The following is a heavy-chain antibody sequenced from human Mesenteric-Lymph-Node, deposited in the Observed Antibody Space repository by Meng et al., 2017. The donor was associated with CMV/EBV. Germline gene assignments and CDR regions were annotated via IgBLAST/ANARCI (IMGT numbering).Heavy chain of an antibody. V-gene: IGHV3-48*03. CDR1: GFTFSSYE. CDR2: ISSSGNTI. J-gene: IGHJ4*02. Sequence: GGSLRLSCAASGFTFSSYEMNWVRQAPGKGLEWVSYISSSGNTIYYADSVKGRFTISRDNAKNSLYLQMNSLRAEDTAVYYCARAEAYYYDSSGYYFHYWGQGTLVTVSS. CDR3: ARAEAYYYDSSGYYFHY. D-gene: IGHD3-22*01.